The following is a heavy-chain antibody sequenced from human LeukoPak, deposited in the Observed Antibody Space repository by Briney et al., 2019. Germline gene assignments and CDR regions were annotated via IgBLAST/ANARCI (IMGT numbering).Heavy chain of an antibody. CDR1: GFTFRTSG. CDR3: ARDIYYYDTSGYYFPEGSDY. Sequence: PGGSLRLSCAASGFTFRTSGMNWVRQAPGKGLEWVSYISSSGTTISCAQSVKGRFTITRDNAQNSLTLHMNTLRAEDTAVYYCARDIYYYDTSGYYFPEGSDYWGQGTLVTVSS. D-gene: IGHD3-22*01. J-gene: IGHJ4*02. CDR2: ISSSGTTI. V-gene: IGHV3-48*01.